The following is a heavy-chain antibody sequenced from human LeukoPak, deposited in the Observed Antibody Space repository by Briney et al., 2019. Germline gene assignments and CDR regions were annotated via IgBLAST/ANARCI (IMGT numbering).Heavy chain of an antibody. Sequence: GGSLRLSCAASGFTFNGYGMSWVRQAPGKGLEWVANIKEDGGAQYYVGSVKGRFTISRDNAKNSLNLQMNSLRAEDTAVYYCAKDSSWSQLDYWGQGTLVTVSS. CDR3: AKDSSWSQLDY. D-gene: IGHD6-13*01. J-gene: IGHJ4*02. CDR1: GFTFNGYG. V-gene: IGHV3-7*01. CDR2: IKEDGGAQ.